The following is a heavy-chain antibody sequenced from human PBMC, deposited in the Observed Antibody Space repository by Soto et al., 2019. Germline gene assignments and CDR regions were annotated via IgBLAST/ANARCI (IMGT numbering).Heavy chain of an antibody. V-gene: IGHV4-34*01. CDR2: INHRGST. D-gene: IGHD3-10*01. Sequence: PSDTLSLTCGVYGGSFSSYYWSGVRQPSGKGLEWVATINHRGSTNYNPSLKSRLTISVDTSKNQFSLKLTSVTATDTAVYYCARQGFGALHGLVDVWGQGTTVTVS. CDR3: ARQGFGALHGLVDV. CDR1: GGSFSSYY. J-gene: IGHJ6*02.